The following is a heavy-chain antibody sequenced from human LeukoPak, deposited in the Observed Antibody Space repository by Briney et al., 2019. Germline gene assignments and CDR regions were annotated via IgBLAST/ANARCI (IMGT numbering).Heavy chain of an antibody. CDR1: GGSISSCY. Sequence: SETLSLTCTVYGGSISSCYWSWIRQPPGKGLEWIGYIYYSGSTNYNPSLKRRVTISVDTSKNQFSLKLSSVTAADTAVYYRARGGTSWYGGLDYWGQGTLVTVSS. CDR2: IYYSGST. J-gene: IGHJ4*02. CDR3: ARGGTSWYGGLDY. D-gene: IGHD2-2*01. V-gene: IGHV4-59*01.